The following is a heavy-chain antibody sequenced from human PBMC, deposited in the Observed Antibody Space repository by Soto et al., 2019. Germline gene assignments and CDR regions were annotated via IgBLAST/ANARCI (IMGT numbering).Heavy chain of an antibody. V-gene: IGHV4-4*02. CDR2: ISHSGTS. CDR1: GGSISSSHW. J-gene: IGHJ3*01. D-gene: IGHD3-9*01. CDR3: ARVVLTITRGAFDA. Sequence: QVQLQESGPGLVKPSGTLSLTCAVSGGSISSSHWWTWVRQSPGKGLEYIGEISHSGTSNSNLSLKFRVTLSVDKSKNHFSLTLTSVTAAYTAVYYCARVVLTITRGAFDAWGQGTLVIVSS.